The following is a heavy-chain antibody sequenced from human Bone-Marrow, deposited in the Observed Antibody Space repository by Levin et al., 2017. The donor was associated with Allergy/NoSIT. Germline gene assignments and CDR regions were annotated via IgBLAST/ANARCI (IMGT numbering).Heavy chain of an antibody. CDR3: AKDRSSSWYYFDY. D-gene: IGHD6-13*01. CDR2: ISGSGGST. CDR1: GFTFSSYA. J-gene: IGHJ4*02. V-gene: IGHV3-23*01. Sequence: ETLSLTCAASGFTFSSYAMSWVRQAPGKGLEWVSAISGSGGSTYYADSVKGRFTISRDNSKNTLYLQMNSLRAEDTAVYYCAKDRSSSWYYFDYWGQGTLVTVSS.